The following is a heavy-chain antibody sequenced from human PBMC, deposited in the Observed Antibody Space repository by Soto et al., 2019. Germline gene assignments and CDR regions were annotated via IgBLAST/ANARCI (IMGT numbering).Heavy chain of an antibody. Sequence: GGSLRLSCAASGFSFSGYWMSWVRQAPGKGLEWVAMISGDGSNKYYMDSVKGRFTISRDNAKNLLSLQMDSLRAEDTAIYYCATETLRWPNDFWGQGTLVTVSS. CDR3: ATETLRWPNDF. CDR1: GFSFSGYW. V-gene: IGHV3-7*05. D-gene: IGHD2-15*01. CDR2: ISGDGSNK. J-gene: IGHJ4*02.